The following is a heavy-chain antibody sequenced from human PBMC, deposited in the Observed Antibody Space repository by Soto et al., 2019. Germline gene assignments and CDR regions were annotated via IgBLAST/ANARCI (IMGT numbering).Heavy chain of an antibody. CDR3: ARAETTVTTGYYYGMDV. CDR1: GDSISSGDYY. D-gene: IGHD4-4*01. CDR2: IYYSGST. J-gene: IGHJ6*02. V-gene: IGHV4-30-4*01. Sequence: SETLSLTCTVSGDSISSGDYYWSWIRQPPGKGLEWIGYIYYSGSTYYNPSLKSRVTISVDTSKNQFSLKLSSVTAADTAVYYCARAETTVTTGYYYGMDVWGQGTTVTVSS.